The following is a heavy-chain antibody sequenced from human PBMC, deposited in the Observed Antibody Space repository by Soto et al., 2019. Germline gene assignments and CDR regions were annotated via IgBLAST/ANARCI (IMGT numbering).Heavy chain of an antibody. Sequence: QGQLMESGGGVVQPGKSLRLSCAASGFSFSSHSLHWVRQAPGKGLEWVAVISYNGLSQFYADSVRGRLAISRDNAKNTLYLQMNSLRDEDTAVYFCARGGRGLRGAFDIWGQGTRVTVSS. CDR1: GFSFSSHS. CDR3: ARGGRGLRGAFDI. CDR2: ISYNGLSQ. D-gene: IGHD2-15*01. V-gene: IGHV3-30*09. J-gene: IGHJ3*02.